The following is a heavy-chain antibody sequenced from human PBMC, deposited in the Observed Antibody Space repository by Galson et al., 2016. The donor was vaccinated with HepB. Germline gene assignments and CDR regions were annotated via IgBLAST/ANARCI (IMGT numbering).Heavy chain of an antibody. D-gene: IGHD5-24*01. V-gene: IGHV4-4*02. CDR1: GGSISNNNW. J-gene: IGHJ4*02. CDR2: ILHSGRV. Sequence: ETLSLTCAVSGGSISNNNWWSWVRQPPGQGLEWIGQILHSGRVNYTPSLGSRVTISVDRSNNHFSLRLTSVTAADTALYYCARQRRGGPSDYWGQGMLVIVSS. CDR3: ARQRRGGPSDY.